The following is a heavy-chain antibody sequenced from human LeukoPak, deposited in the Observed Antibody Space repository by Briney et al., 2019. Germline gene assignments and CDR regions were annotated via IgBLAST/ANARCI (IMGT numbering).Heavy chain of an antibody. V-gene: IGHV3-7*01. Sequence: GGSLRLSCVASGFTFSDYWMSWVRQAPGKGLEWVANIKQDGSDKQYVDSIKGRFTISRDNAENTLYLQMDSLRVEDTAIYYCARFSRVQSSFWGQGTLVTVSS. CDR3: ARFSRVQSSF. CDR1: GFTFSDYW. CDR2: IKQDGSDK. D-gene: IGHD4/OR15-4a*01. J-gene: IGHJ4*02.